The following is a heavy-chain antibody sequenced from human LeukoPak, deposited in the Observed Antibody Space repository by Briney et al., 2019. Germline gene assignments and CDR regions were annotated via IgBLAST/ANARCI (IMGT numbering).Heavy chain of an antibody. V-gene: IGHV3-49*04. J-gene: IGHJ4*02. Sequence: PGGSLRLSCTASGFTFGDYAMSWVRQAPGKGLEWVGFIRSKAYGGTTEYAASVKGRFTISRDDFKSIAYLQMNSLKTEDTAVYYCTSPPDDYWGQGTLVTVSS. CDR2: IRSKAYGGTT. CDR3: TSPPDDY. CDR1: GFTFGDYA.